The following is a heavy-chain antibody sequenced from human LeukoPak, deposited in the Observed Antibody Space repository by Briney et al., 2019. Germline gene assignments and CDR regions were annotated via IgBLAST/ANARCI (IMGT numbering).Heavy chain of an antibody. CDR3: ARDSGRDGYNLDGFDY. V-gene: IGHV7-4-1*02. J-gene: IGHJ4*02. Sequence: GASVKVSCKASGYAFTSYAMNWVRQAPGQGLEWMGWINTNTGNPTYAQGFTGRFVFSLDTSVSTAYLQISSLKAEDTAVYYCARDSGRDGYNLDGFDYWGQGTLVTVSS. D-gene: IGHD5-24*01. CDR1: GYAFTSYA. CDR2: INTNTGNP.